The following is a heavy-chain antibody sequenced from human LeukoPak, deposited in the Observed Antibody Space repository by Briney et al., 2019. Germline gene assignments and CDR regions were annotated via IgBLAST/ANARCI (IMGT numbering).Heavy chain of an antibody. J-gene: IGHJ4*02. CDR3: ARDLSGPSDY. CDR1: GGSISSSSYY. V-gene: IGHV4-39*07. Sequence: SSETLSLTCTVSGGSISSSSYYWGWIRQPPGKGLEWIGSIYYSGSTYYNPSLKSRVTISVDTSKNQFSLKLSSVTAADTAVYYCARDLSGPSDYWGQGTLVTVSS. CDR2: IYYSGST.